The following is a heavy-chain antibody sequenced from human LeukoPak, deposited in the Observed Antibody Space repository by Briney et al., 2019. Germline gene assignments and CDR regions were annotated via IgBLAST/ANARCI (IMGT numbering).Heavy chain of an antibody. CDR2: IYWNDDK. CDR1: GFSLSTSVVG. J-gene: IGHJ5*02. V-gene: IGHV2-5*01. D-gene: IGHD6-6*01. CDR3: ARRNEATRRGSRFDP. Sequence: SGPTLVRPTQTLTLTCTFSGFSLSTSVVGVGWVRQPPGKALEWLALIYWNDDKQYSPSLKSRLSITKDTSKNQVILTMANMDPVDTATYYCARRNEATRRGSRFDPWGQGTLVTVSS.